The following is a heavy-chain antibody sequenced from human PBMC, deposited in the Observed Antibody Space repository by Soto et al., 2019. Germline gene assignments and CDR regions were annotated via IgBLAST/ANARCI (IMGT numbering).Heavy chain of an antibody. Sequence: GASVKLSCTASGYTFTSYAMRWVRQDPGQRLEWMGWINAGNGNTKYSQKFQGRVTITRDTSASTAYMELSSLRSEDTAVYYCARSIVVVTAADYSGQGTLVTVSS. CDR1: GYTFTSYA. CDR2: INAGNGNT. V-gene: IGHV1-3*01. D-gene: IGHD2-21*02. CDR3: ARSIVVVTAADY. J-gene: IGHJ4*02.